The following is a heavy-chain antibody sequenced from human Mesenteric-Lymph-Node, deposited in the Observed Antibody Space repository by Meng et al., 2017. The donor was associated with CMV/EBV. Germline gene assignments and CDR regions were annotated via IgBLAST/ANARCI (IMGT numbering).Heavy chain of an antibody. CDR3: ARGPTLNYDILTGYYYFDY. D-gene: IGHD3-9*01. Sequence: SFSNYYWTWIRQPPGKGLEWIGEIKRSGSTNYNPSLKSRVTISVDTSKNQFFLRLSSVTAADTAVYYCARGPTLNYDILTGYYYFDYWGQGTLVTVSS. V-gene: IGHV4-34*01. CDR2: IKRSGST. J-gene: IGHJ4*02. CDR1: SFSNYY.